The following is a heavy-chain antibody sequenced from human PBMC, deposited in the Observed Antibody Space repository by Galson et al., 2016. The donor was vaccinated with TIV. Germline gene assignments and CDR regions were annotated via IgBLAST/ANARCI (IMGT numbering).Heavy chain of an antibody. CDR1: GFTFSSYA. V-gene: IGHV3-23*01. J-gene: IGHJ4*02. Sequence: SLRLSCAAPGFTFSSYALTWVRQAPGKGLEWVAAITGGGGSSYYADSVKGRFTISRDNSKKMLYLQLNSLRAEDTAVYYCAKIDSSGYNYGGRFVYWGQGTLVTVSS. CDR3: AKIDSSGYNYGGRFVY. CDR2: ITGGGGSS. D-gene: IGHD3-22*01.